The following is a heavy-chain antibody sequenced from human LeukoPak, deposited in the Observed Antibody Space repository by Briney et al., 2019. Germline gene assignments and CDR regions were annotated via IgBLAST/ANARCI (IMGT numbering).Heavy chain of an antibody. V-gene: IGHV1-18*01. J-gene: IGHJ5*02. D-gene: IGHD2-15*01. Sequence: ASVKVSCKASGYTFTNYGISWVRQAPGQGLEWMGWISAYNRNTNYAQNLRGRVTMTTDTSTSTAYMELRSLRSDDTAVYYCARVPPNHVVAGAINWFDPWGQGTLVTVSS. CDR1: GYTFTNYG. CDR2: ISAYNRNT. CDR3: ARVPPNHVVAGAINWFDP.